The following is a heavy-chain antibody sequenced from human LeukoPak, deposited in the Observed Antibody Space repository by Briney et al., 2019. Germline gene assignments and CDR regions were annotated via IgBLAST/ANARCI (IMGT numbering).Heavy chain of an antibody. J-gene: IGHJ4*02. D-gene: IGHD5-12*01. CDR1: GFTVSSNY. V-gene: IGHV3-53*01. Sequence: QPGGSLRLSCAASGFTVSSNYMNWVRQAPGKGLEWVSVITSGGNTYYADSVKGRFTASRDNSKNTLYVQMNSLRAVDTAIYYCARGRGYRDYDRPLDYWGQGTLVTVSS. CDR3: ARGRGYRDYDRPLDY. CDR2: ITSGGNT.